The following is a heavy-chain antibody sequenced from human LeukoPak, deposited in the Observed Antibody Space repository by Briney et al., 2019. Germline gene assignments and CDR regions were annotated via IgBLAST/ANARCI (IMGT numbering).Heavy chain of an antibody. CDR1: GGTFSSYA. CDR3: ARGSHGGNSGFDY. J-gene: IGHJ4*02. V-gene: IGHV1-69*04. Sequence: SVKVSCKASGGTFSSYAISWVRQAPGQGLEWMGRIIPILGIANYAQKFQGRVTITADKSTSTAYMELSSLRSEDTAVYYCARGSHGGNSGFDYWGQGTLVTVSS. D-gene: IGHD4-23*01. CDR2: IIPILGIA.